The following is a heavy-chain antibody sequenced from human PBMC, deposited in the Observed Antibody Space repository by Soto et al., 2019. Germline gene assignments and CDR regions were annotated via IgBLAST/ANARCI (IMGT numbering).Heavy chain of an antibody. CDR2: VFYTGRA. J-gene: IGHJ6*02. D-gene: IGHD4-4*01. CDR1: GGSLGSYY. CDR3: ARDGDGRMTTNPYYYNGMDV. Sequence: QVQLQESGPGLVEASETLSLTCTVSGGSLGSYYWSWIRQPPGKGLEWIGYVFYTGRANYNASLTSRVSISLYTSNYQCSLKLSSVTAADTAVYYCARDGDGRMTTNPYYYNGMDVWGPGTTVTVSS. V-gene: IGHV4-59*01.